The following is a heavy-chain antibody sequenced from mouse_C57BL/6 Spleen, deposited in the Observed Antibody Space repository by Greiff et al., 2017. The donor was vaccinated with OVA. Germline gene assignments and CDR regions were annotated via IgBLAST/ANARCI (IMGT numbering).Heavy chain of an antibody. D-gene: IGHD2-4*01. CDR1: GYAFSSSW. CDR3: ARDYDGAMDY. V-gene: IGHV1-82*01. Sequence: VQLVESGPELVKPGASVKISCKASGYAFSSSWMNWVKQRPGKGLEWIGRIYPGDGDTNYNGKFKGKATLTADKSSSTAYMQLSSLTSEDSAVYFCARDYDGAMDYWGQGTSVTVSS. J-gene: IGHJ4*01. CDR2: IYPGDGDT.